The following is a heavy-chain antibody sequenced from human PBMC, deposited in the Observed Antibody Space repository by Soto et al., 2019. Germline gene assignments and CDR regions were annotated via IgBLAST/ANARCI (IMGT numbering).Heavy chain of an antibody. CDR3: ARDSKWELLAYYYYYYGMDV. CDR1: GFTFSSYS. J-gene: IGHJ6*02. V-gene: IGHV3-21*04. CDR2: ISSSSSYI. Sequence: GGSLRLSCAASGFTFSSYSMNWVRQAPGKGLEWVSSISSSSSYIYYADSVKGRFTISRDNAKNSLYLQMNSLRAEDSAVYYCARDSKWELLAYYYYYYGMDVWGQGTTVTVSS. D-gene: IGHD1-26*01.